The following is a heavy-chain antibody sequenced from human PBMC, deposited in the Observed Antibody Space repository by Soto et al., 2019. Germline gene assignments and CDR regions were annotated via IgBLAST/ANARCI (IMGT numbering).Heavy chain of an antibody. J-gene: IGHJ5*02. CDR1: GGTFSSYT. D-gene: IGHD6-13*01. CDR2: IIPILGIA. V-gene: IGHV1-69*08. CDR3: ARDMGPRYSSSWYQMGPNWFDP. Sequence: QVQLVQSGAEVKKPGSSVKVSCKASGGTFSSYTISWVRQAPGQGLEWMGRIIPILGIANYAQKFQGRVTITADKSTSTAYMELSSLRSEDTAVYYCARDMGPRYSSSWYQMGPNWFDPWGQGTLVTVSS.